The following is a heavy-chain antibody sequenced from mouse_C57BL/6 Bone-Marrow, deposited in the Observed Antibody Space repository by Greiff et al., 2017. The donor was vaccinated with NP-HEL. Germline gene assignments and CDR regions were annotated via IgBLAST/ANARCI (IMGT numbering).Heavy chain of an antibody. J-gene: IGHJ1*03. Sequence: DVMLVESGGGLVQPGGSLKLSCAASGFTFSDYYMYWVRQTPEKRLEWVAYISNGGGSTYYPDTVKGRFTISRDNAKNTLYLQMSRLKSEDTAMYYCARRGYGGSYWYFDVWGTGTTVTVSS. CDR2: ISNGGGST. CDR3: ARRGYGGSYWYFDV. D-gene: IGHD1-1*01. CDR1: GFTFSDYY. V-gene: IGHV5-12*01.